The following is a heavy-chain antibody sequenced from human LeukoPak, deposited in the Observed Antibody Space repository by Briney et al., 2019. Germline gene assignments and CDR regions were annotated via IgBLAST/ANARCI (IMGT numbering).Heavy chain of an antibody. CDR1: GFTFSTYA. CDR2: ISASGSST. D-gene: IGHD2-2*01. CDR3: AKPGFCSGTGCYGYFQH. Sequence: GGSLRLSCAAPGFTFSTYAMSCVRQAPGKVLEWVSTISASGSSTYHTDSVKGRCTISRDNSKSTLYLQMNSLRAEDTAVYYCAKPGFCSGTGCYGYFQHWGQGTLVTVSS. V-gene: IGHV3-23*01. J-gene: IGHJ1*01.